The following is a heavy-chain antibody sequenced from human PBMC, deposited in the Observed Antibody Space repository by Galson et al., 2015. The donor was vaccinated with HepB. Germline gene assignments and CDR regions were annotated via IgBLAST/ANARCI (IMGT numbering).Heavy chain of an antibody. Sequence: QSGAEVKKPGESLRISCKGSGYSFTSYWISWVRQMPGKGLEWMGRIDPSDSYTNYSPSFQGHVTISADKSISTAYLQWSSLKASDTAMYYCASSHYYGSGKNGMDVWGQGTTVTVSS. J-gene: IGHJ6*02. CDR3: ASSHYYGSGKNGMDV. CDR1: GYSFTSYW. V-gene: IGHV5-10-1*01. D-gene: IGHD3-10*01. CDR2: IDPSDSYT.